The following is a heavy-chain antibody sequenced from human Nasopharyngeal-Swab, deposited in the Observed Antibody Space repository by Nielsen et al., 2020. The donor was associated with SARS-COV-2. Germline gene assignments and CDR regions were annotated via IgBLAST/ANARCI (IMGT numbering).Heavy chain of an antibody. CDR2: INGGNGNT. Sequence: ASVKVYCKASGYTFSSYAMHWVRQAPGQGLEWMGWINGGNGNTKYSQRFQGRVTISRDTSASTAYMELSSLRSEDTAVYYCARGGLLYYYDSSGYFFLDYWGQGTLVTVSS. J-gene: IGHJ4*02. CDR1: GYTFSSYA. D-gene: IGHD3-22*01. V-gene: IGHV1-3*01. CDR3: ARGGLLYYYDSSGYFFLDY.